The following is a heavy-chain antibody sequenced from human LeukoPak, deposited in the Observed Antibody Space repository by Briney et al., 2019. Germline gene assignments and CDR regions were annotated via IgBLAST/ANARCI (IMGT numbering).Heavy chain of an antibody. CDR3: ARAPPGYTVVTPLGAFDI. J-gene: IGHJ3*02. Sequence: PSETLSLTCTVSGGSISSGSYYWSWIRQPAGKGLEWIGRIYTSGSTNYNPSLKSRVTISVDTSKNQFSLKLSSVTAADTAVYYCARAPPGYTVVTPLGAFDIWGQGTMVTVSS. CDR1: GGSISSGSYY. D-gene: IGHD4-23*01. CDR2: IYTSGST. V-gene: IGHV4-61*02.